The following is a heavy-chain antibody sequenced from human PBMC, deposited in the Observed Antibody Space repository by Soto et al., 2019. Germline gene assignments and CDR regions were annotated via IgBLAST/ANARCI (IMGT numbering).Heavy chain of an antibody. J-gene: IGHJ5*02. CDR1: GDSVSSYSAA. CDR3: VRDRYSSSGWFDP. Sequence: SQPLSLTCAISGDSVSSYSAAWNWIRQSPSGGLEWLGRTYHRSRFFSDYAESVKSRIIINPDTSKNQFSLQLKSVTPEDTAVYYCVRDRYSSSGWFDPWGQGTPVTVSS. D-gene: IGHD3-10*01. V-gene: IGHV6-1*01. CDR2: TYHRSRFFS.